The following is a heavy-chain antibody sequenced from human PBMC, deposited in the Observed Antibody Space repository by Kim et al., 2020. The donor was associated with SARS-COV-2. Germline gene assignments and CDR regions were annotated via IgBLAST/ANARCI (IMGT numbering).Heavy chain of an antibody. CDR1: GFTFTGYA. V-gene: IGHV3-23*01. J-gene: IGHJ4*02. Sequence: GGSLRLSCTTSGFTFTGYAMSWVRQAPGKRLEWVSSIDGSDGTTYFVDSVKGRFTISRDNSKNILYLQMSTLRADDTAVYYCVKGGWGSIWDHWGQGTLVSVAS. CDR3: VKGGWGSIWDH. CDR2: IDGSDGTT. D-gene: IGHD2-21*01.